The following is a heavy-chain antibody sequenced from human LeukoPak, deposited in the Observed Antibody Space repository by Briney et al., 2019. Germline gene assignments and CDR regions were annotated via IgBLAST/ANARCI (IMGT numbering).Heavy chain of an antibody. J-gene: IGHJ4*02. Sequence: SETLSLTCTVSGASLISYYWNWIRQPPGKGLEWIGYIYYNGSPNYNPSLKSRVTMSQDTSKNQFSLKLTSVTAADTAVYYCARDSRSYERSGYYHFDYWGQRSLVTVSS. V-gene: IGHV4-59*01. CDR2: IYYNGSP. CDR3: ARDSRSYERSGYYHFDY. CDR1: GASLISYY. D-gene: IGHD3-22*01.